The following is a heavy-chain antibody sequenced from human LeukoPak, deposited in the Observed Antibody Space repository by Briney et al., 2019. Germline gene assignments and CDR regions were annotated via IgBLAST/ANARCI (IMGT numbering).Heavy chain of an antibody. CDR1: GGSISSYY. J-gene: IGHJ6*03. D-gene: IGHD2-2*01. V-gene: IGHV4-4*09. CDR3: ARLRGDIVVVPAAIYYYMDV. CDR2: IYTSGST. Sequence: SETLSLTCTVSGGSISSYYWSWIRQPPGKGLECIGYIYTSGSTNYNPSLKSRVTISVDTSKNQFSLKLSSVTAADTAVYYCARLRGDIVVVPAAIYYYMDVWGKGTTVTVSS.